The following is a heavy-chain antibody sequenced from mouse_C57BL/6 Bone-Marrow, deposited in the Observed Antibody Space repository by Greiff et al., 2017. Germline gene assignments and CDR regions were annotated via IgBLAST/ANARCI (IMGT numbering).Heavy chain of an antibody. CDR3: ASPLYYGSSYHLYFDV. D-gene: IGHD1-1*01. J-gene: IGHJ1*03. CDR1: GYTFTSYW. Sequence: QVQLQQPGTELVKPGASVKLSCKASGYTFTSYWMHWVKQRPGQGLEWIGNINPSNGGTNYNEKFKSKATLTVDKSSSTAYMQLSSLTSEDSAVYYCASPLYYGSSYHLYFDVWGTGTTVTVSS. CDR2: INPSNGGT. V-gene: IGHV1-53*01.